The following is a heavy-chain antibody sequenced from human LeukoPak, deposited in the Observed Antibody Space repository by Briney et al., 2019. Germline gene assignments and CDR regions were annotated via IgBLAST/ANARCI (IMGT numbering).Heavy chain of an antibody. CDR3: ARDSSYGYSYYFDY. CDR1: GYTFTGYY. D-gene: IGHD5-18*01. CDR2: INPNSGGT. Sequence: ASVKVSCKASGYTFTGYYMHWVRQAPGQGLEWMGWINPNSGGTNYAQKFQGRVTMTRDTSISTAYMELSRLRSDDTAVYYCARDSSYGYSYYFDYWGQRTLVTVSS. J-gene: IGHJ4*02. V-gene: IGHV1-2*02.